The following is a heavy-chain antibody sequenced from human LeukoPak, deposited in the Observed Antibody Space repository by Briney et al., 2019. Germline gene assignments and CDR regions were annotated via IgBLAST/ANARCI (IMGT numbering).Heavy chain of an antibody. Sequence: SETLSLTCTVSGGSISGASHYWSWIRQPPGKGLEWIGYIYYSGSTNYNPSLKSRVTISVDTSKNQFSLKLSSVTAADTAVYYCARLIMVRGVIIGDYFDYWGQGTLVTVSS. CDR2: IYYSGST. J-gene: IGHJ4*02. CDR1: GGSISGASHY. V-gene: IGHV4-61*01. D-gene: IGHD3-10*01. CDR3: ARLIMVRGVIIGDYFDY.